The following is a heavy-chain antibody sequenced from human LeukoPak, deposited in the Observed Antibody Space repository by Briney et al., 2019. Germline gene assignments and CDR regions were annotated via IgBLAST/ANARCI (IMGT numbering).Heavy chain of an antibody. Sequence: PSETLSLTCTVSGGSISSGSYYWSWIRQPAGKGLEWIGRIYTSGSTNYNPSLKSRVTISVDTSKNQFSLKLSSVTAADTAVYYCARDIDDEDYWGQGTLVTVSS. CDR2: IYTSGST. D-gene: IGHD2-15*01. CDR3: ARDIDDEDY. CDR1: GGSISSGSYY. J-gene: IGHJ4*02. V-gene: IGHV4-61*02.